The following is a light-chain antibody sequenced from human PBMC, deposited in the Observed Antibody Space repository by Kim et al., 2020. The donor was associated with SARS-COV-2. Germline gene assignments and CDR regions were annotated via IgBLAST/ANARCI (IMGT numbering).Light chain of an antibody. CDR2: GAS. CDR1: QSVSSSY. Sequence: LAPGERATPSCRASQSVSSSYLAWYQLKPGQAPRLLIYGASSRDTGIPDRFSGSGSGTDFTLTISRLEPEDFAVYYCQQYGYSLSFGGGTKVDIK. CDR3: QQYGYSLS. V-gene: IGKV3-20*01. J-gene: IGKJ4*01.